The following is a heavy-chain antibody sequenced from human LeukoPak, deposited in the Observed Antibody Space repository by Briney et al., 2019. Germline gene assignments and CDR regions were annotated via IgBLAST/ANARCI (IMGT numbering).Heavy chain of an antibody. CDR2: INHSVST. V-gene: IGHV4-34*01. J-gene: IGHJ4*02. CDR3: AREPPLRAFFDY. D-gene: IGHD3-16*02. Sequence: SETLSLTCAGYGGSFSGYYWSWIRQPPGKGLGWLGEINHSVSTNYNPSLNSRVTISVDTSKQQFSLKLSSVTAADTAVYYCAREPPLRAFFDYWGQGTLVTVPS. CDR1: GGSFSGYY.